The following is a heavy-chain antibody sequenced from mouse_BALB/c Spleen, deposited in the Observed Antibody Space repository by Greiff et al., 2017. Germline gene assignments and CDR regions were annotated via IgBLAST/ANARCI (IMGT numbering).Heavy chain of an antibody. J-gene: IGHJ4*01. CDR1: GYTFTSYW. CDR3: AREGITTAKEGGPMDY. D-gene: IGHD1-2*01. Sequence: VQLQQSGAELAKPGASVKMSCKASGYTFTSYWMHWVKQRPGQGLEWIGYINPSTGYTEYNQKFKDKATLTADKSSSTAYMQLSSLTSEDSAVYYCAREGITTAKEGGPMDYWGQGTSVTVSS. V-gene: IGHV1-7*01. CDR2: INPSTGYT.